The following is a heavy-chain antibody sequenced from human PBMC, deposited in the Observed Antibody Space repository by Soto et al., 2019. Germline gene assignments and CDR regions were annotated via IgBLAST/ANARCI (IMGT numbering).Heavy chain of an antibody. Sequence: LRLSCAASGFTFSSYSMNWVRQAPGKGLEWVSSISSSSSYIYYADSVKGRFTISRDNAKNSLYLQMNSLRAEDTAVYYCARDPLSSGSYSYSHFDYWGQGTLVTVSS. CDR1: GFTFSSYS. CDR3: ARDPLSSGSYSYSHFDY. V-gene: IGHV3-21*01. D-gene: IGHD1-26*01. J-gene: IGHJ4*02. CDR2: ISSSSSYI.